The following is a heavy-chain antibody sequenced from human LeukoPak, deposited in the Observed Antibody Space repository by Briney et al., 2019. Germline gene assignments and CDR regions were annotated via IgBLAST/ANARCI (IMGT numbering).Heavy chain of an antibody. J-gene: IGHJ3*02. CDR3: ARVPYNWNDASPALDI. V-gene: IGHV1-8*01. CDR2: MNPNSGNT. CDR1: GYTFTSYD. D-gene: IGHD1-1*01. Sequence: ASVKVSCKASGYTFTSYDINWVRQATGQGLEWMGWMNPNSGNTGYAQKFQGRVTMTRNTSISTAYMELSRLRSDDTAVYYCARVPYNWNDASPALDIWGQGTMVTVSS.